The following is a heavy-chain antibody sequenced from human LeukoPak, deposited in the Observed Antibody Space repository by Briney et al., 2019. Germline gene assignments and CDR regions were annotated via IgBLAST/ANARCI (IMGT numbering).Heavy chain of an antibody. CDR2: INPNSGGT. J-gene: IGHJ4*02. D-gene: IGHD6-13*01. CDR3: ARDIISGSSWYGY. V-gene: IGHV1-2*02. Sequence: GASVKVSCKASGYTFTGYYMHWVRLAAGQGLEWMGWINPNSGGTNYAQKFQGRVTMTRDTSISTAYMELSRLRSDDTAVYYCARDIISGSSWYGYWGQGTLVTVSS. CDR1: GYTFTGYY.